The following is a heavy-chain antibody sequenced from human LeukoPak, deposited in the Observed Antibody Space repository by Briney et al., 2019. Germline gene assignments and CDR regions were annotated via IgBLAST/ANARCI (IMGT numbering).Heavy chain of an antibody. D-gene: IGHD6-13*01. V-gene: IGHV3-53*01. CDR3: AREGAAGTFRYYYMDV. J-gene: IGHJ6*03. Sequence: GGSLRLSCAASGFTFSSYAMGWVRQAPGKGLEWVSVIYSGGSTYYADSVKGRFTISRDNSKNTLYLQMNSLRAEDTAVYYCAREGAAGTFRYYYMDVWGKGTTVTVSS. CDR1: GFTFSSYA. CDR2: IYSGGST.